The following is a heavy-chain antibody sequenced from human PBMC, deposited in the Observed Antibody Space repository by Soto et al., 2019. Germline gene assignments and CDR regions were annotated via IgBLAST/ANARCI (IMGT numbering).Heavy chain of an antibody. Sequence: SETLSLTCTVSGGSISSSSYYWGWIRQPPGKGMEWIGSIYYSGSTYYNPSLKSRVTISVDTSKNQFSLKLSFVTAADTAVYYCARRLYKKLDPWGQGTLVTVSS. D-gene: IGHD3-10*01. V-gene: IGHV4-39*01. J-gene: IGHJ5*02. CDR2: IYYSGST. CDR1: GGSISSSSYY. CDR3: ARRLYKKLDP.